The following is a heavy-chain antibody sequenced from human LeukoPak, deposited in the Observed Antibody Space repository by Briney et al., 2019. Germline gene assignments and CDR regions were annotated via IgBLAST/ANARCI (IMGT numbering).Heavy chain of an antibody. V-gene: IGHV1-8*02. Sequence: GASVKVSCKASGYIFTNYDIHWVRQATGQGLEWMAWMNPKSANTGYAQKFQGRVTVTRNTSISTAYMELSGLRSDDTAVYYCARGGGADYYDSSGYFWFDPWGQGTLVTVSS. CDR1: GYIFTNYD. CDR3: ARGGGADYYDSSGYFWFDP. CDR2: MNPKSANT. J-gene: IGHJ5*02. D-gene: IGHD3-22*01.